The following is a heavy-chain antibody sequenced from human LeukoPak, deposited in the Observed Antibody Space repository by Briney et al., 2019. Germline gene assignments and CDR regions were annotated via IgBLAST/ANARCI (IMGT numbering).Heavy chain of an antibody. CDR3: AKDAAEMATILIVY. Sequence: PGGSLRLSCAASGFTFSGYAMHWVRQAPGKGLEWVAGISYDRSGKGYADSVKGRFTISRDNAKNSLYLQMNSLRAEDTALYYCAKDAAEMATILIVYWGQGTLVTVPS. D-gene: IGHD5-24*01. CDR2: ISYDRSGK. V-gene: IGHV3-30*02. J-gene: IGHJ4*02. CDR1: GFTFSGYA.